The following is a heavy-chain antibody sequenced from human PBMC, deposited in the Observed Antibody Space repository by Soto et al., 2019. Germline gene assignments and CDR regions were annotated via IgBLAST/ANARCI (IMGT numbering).Heavy chain of an antibody. V-gene: IGHV4-34*01. CDR2: INHSGST. D-gene: IGHD3-9*01. Sequence: QVQLQQWGAGLLKPSETLSLTCAVYGGSFSGYYWSWIRQSPGQGLEWIGEINHSGSTYFNPSLKSRVTISVDTSKNQFSQKLSSVTAADTSVYYCSGQGITISLACAFYIWGQGTMVTVSS. CDR1: GGSFSGYY. J-gene: IGHJ3*02. CDR3: SGQGITISLACAFYI.